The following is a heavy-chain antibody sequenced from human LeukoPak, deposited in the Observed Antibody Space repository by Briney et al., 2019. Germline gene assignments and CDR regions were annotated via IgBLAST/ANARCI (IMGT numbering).Heavy chain of an antibody. J-gene: IGHJ1*01. Sequence: GGSPRLSCAASGFPFSSYWMSWVRQAPGKGPEWVANIKQDGGEKYHVDSVKGRFTISRDNAKNSLYLEMSSLRAEDTAVYYCAREDHSKYEHWGQGTLVTVSS. D-gene: IGHD4-11*01. CDR2: IKQDGGEK. CDR1: GFPFSSYW. V-gene: IGHV3-7*01. CDR3: AREDHSKYEH.